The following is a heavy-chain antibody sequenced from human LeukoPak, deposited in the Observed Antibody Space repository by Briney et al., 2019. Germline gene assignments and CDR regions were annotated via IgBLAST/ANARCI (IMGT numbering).Heavy chain of an antibody. CDR2: FDPEDGET. CDR1: GYTLTELS. D-gene: IGHD5-18*01. CDR3: ASGVWGYRGHFYYSYIDV. V-gene: IGHV1-24*01. J-gene: IGHJ6*03. Sequence: ASVKVSCKVSGYTLTELSIHWVRQAPGKGLEWMGGFDPEDGETIYAQKFQGRVTMTEDTSTDTAYMELNSLRSEDTAVYYCASGVWGYRGHFYYSYIDVWGKETTVTISS.